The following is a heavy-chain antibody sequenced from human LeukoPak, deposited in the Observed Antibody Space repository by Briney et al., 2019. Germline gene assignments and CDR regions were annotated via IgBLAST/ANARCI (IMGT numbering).Heavy chain of an antibody. D-gene: IGHD2-2*01. CDR3: ARVSDCSSTSCYDYFDY. V-gene: IGHV4-38-2*02. CDR1: GYSISSGYY. Sequence: SETLSLTCTVSGYSISSGYYWGWIRQPPGKGPEWIGSIYHSGSTYYNPSLKSRVTISVDTSKNQFSLKLSSVTAADTAVYHCARVSDCSSTSCYDYFDYWGQGTLVTVSS. J-gene: IGHJ4*02. CDR2: IYHSGST.